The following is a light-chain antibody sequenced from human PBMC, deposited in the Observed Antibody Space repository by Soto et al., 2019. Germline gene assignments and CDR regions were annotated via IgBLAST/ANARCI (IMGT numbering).Light chain of an antibody. Sequence: DIQMNQSASSLSVSVGDRVTITCRASETISNYLNWYQQKPGRAPKLLVYAASSLQSGVPSRFTGRGSGTHFTLTISGLQPADFATYYCQQSYNTPITFGQGTRLEIK. V-gene: IGKV1-39*01. CDR1: ETISNY. CDR2: AAS. J-gene: IGKJ5*01. CDR3: QQSYNTPIT.